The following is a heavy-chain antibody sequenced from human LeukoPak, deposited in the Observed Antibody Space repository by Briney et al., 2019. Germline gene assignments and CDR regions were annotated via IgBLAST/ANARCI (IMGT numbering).Heavy chain of an antibody. Sequence: SETLSLTCAVHGGSFSGYYWSWIRQPPGKGLEWIGEINHSGSTNYNPSLKSRVTISVDTSKNQFSLKLTSVTAADTAVYYCARTSDDYGDYYNWFDPWGQGTLVTVSS. CDR1: GGSFSGYY. V-gene: IGHV4-34*01. D-gene: IGHD4-17*01. CDR2: INHSGST. CDR3: ARTSDDYGDYYNWFDP. J-gene: IGHJ5*02.